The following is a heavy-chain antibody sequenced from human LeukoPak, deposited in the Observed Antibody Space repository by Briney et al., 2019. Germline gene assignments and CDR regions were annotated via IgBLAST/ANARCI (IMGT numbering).Heavy chain of an antibody. CDR3: ARANFLYCSSTTCLFDY. V-gene: IGHV1-2*06. D-gene: IGHD2-2*01. CDR2: INPNSGDT. J-gene: IGHJ4*02. CDR1: GYTFTDYY. Sequence: ASVKVSCKASGYTFTDYYLHWVRQAPGQGFEWMGRINPNSGDTNYAQKFQGGVTMTRDTSISTAHMEMSRLRSDDTAVYYCARANFLYCSSTTCLFDYWGQGTLVTVSS.